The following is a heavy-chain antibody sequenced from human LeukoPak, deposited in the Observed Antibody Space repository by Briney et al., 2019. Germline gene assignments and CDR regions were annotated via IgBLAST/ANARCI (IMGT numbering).Heavy chain of an antibody. V-gene: IGHV3-23*01. CDR2: IRGSGDST. D-gene: IGHD3-10*01. CDR3: ARAATYFYGSVTYDWFES. CDR1: GFTFSSYA. Sequence: HPGGSLRLSRAASGFTFSSYAMTWVRQAPGKGLEWVSAIRGSGDSTYYADSVKGRFTISRDNSKNTLYLQMNSLRADDTAIYYCARAATYFYGSVTYDWFESWGQGTLVTVSS. J-gene: IGHJ5*01.